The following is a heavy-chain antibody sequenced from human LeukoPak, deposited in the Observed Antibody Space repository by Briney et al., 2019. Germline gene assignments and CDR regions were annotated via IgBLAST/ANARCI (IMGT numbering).Heavy chain of an antibody. Sequence: ASVKVPCKASGYTFTGYYMHWVRQAPGQGLEWMGWINPNSGGTNYAQKFQGRVTMTRDTSISTAYMELSRLRSDDTAVYYCARPAGRRTTNTYFDYWGQGTLVTVSS. D-gene: IGHD1-1*01. CDR2: INPNSGGT. J-gene: IGHJ4*02. CDR3: ARPAGRRTTNTYFDY. V-gene: IGHV1-2*02. CDR1: GYTFTGYY.